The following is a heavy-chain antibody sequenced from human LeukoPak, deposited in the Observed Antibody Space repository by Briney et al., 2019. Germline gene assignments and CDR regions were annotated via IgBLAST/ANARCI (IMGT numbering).Heavy chain of an antibody. D-gene: IGHD1-1*01. V-gene: IGHV3-21*01. Sequence: GGSLRLSCAASGFTFSSYSMNWVRQAPGKGLEWVSSISSSSSYIYYADSVKGRFTISRDNAKNSLYLQMNSLRAEDTAVYYCARVETTVHWFAPWGQGTLVTVSS. CDR3: ARVETTVHWFAP. CDR2: ISSSSSYI. CDR1: GFTFSSYS. J-gene: IGHJ5*02.